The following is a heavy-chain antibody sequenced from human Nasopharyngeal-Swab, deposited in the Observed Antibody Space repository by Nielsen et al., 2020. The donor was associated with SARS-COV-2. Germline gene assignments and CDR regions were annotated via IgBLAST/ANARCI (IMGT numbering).Heavy chain of an antibody. Sequence: WVRQAPGQGLEWMGWINTNTGDPTYAQGFTGRFVFSLDTSVSTAYLQISSLKAEDTAVYNCARAGRGSSSWYVMDYYYGMDVWGQGTTVTVSS. J-gene: IGHJ6*02. D-gene: IGHD6-13*01. CDR3: ARAGRGSSSWYVMDYYYGMDV. CDR2: INTNTGDP. V-gene: IGHV7-4-1*02.